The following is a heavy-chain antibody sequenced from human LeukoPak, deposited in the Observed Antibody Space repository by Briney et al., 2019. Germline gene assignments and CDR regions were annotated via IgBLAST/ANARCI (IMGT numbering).Heavy chain of an antibody. V-gene: IGHV3-53*01. CDR3: AREGRFEGVTAFDY. Sequence: QPGGSLRLSCAASGFSVSSNYMSWVRQAPGKGLEWVSIIYSDHKTHYADSVKGRFTISRDNSKNTLYLQMSSLRAEDTAVYYCAREGRFEGVTAFDYWGQGTLVTVSS. D-gene: IGHD3-10*01. CDR1: GFSVSSNY. J-gene: IGHJ4*02. CDR2: IYSDHKT.